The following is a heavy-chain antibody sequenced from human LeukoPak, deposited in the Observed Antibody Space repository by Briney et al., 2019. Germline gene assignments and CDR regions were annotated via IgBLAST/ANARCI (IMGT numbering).Heavy chain of an antibody. Sequence: PGGSLRLSCVASGVIFSNCGITWVRQAPAKGQERDGRVKSKTDGGTKDYAAPEKGRFTILRDDSKNTLYLQMNSLKTEDAAVYYCSAGADVSGSYYRGWGQGTLVTVSS. CDR2: VKSKTDGGTK. D-gene: IGHD3-10*01. J-gene: IGHJ4*02. CDR3: SAGADVSGSYYRG. V-gene: IGHV3-15*01. CDR1: GVIFSNCG.